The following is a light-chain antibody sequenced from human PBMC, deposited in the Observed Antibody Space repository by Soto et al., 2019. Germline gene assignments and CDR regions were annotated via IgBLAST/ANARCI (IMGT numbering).Light chain of an antibody. CDR2: ATS. J-gene: IGKJ4*01. CDR1: QDISSW. V-gene: IGKV1-12*01. CDR3: QQANSFPLT. Sequence: DIQMTQSPSFVSASVGDRVTITCRASQDISSWLVWYQQKPGKAPKLLIHATSGLQSGVPSRFSGSRSGTDVALPISNLQSEDFATYYCQQANSFPLTFGGGTKVEIK.